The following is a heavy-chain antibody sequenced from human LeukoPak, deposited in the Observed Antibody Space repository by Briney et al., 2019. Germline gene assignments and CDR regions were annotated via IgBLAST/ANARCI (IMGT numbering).Heavy chain of an antibody. CDR1: GFTFSSYW. CDR3: AKGGRGYSYGLKD. J-gene: IGHJ4*02. D-gene: IGHD5-18*01. V-gene: IGHV3-7*03. Sequence: GGSLRLSCAASGFTFSSYWISWVRQAPGKGLEWVANIKEDGSQKHYVDSVTGRFTISRDNAKRSSYLQMKSLRDEDTAVYFCAKGGRGYSYGLKDWGQGTLVTVSS. CDR2: IKEDGSQK.